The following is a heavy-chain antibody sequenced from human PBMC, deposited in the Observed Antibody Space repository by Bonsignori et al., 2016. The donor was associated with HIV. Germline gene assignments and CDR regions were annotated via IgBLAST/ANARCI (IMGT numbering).Heavy chain of an antibody. Sequence: WVRQAPGQGLEWMGWINPNSGGTNYAQKFQGRVTMTRDTSISTAYMELSRLRSDDTAVYYCARGVSPSSQWLGRYYFDYWGQGTLVTVSS. CDR3: ARGVSPSSQWLGRYYFDY. CDR2: INPNSGGT. V-gene: IGHV1-2*02. J-gene: IGHJ4*02. D-gene: IGHD6-19*01.